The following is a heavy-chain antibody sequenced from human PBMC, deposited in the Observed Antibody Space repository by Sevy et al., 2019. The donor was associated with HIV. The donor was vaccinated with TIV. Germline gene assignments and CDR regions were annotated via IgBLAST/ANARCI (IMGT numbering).Heavy chain of an antibody. CDR2: LSGSGGST. CDR3: ARDCSSTSCLWGLDV. CDR1: GFTFSSYA. J-gene: IGHJ6*02. D-gene: IGHD2-2*01. V-gene: IGHV3-23*01. Sequence: GGSLRLSCAASGFTFSSYAMNWVRQAPGKGLEWVSGLSGSGGSTNYADSVKGRFTISRDNAKNSLYLQMNSLRAEDTAVYYCARDCSSTSCLWGLDVWGQGTTVTVSS.